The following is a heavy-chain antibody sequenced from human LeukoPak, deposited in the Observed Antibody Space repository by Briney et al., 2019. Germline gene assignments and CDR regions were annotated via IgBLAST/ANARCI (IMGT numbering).Heavy chain of an antibody. CDR3: ATSGIAAAGTNWFDP. Sequence: ASVKVSCKASGYTFTSYGISWVRQAPGQGLEWMGWTSAYNGNTNYAQKLQGRVTMTTDTSTTTAYMELRSLRSDDTAVYYCATSGIAAAGTNWFDPWGQGTLVTVSS. D-gene: IGHD6-13*01. J-gene: IGHJ5*02. V-gene: IGHV1-18*01. CDR2: TSAYNGNT. CDR1: GYTFTSYG.